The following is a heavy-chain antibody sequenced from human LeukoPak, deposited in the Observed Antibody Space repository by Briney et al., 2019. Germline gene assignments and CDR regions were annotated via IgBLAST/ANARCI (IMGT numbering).Heavy chain of an antibody. Sequence: SVKVSCKASGGTFSSYAISWVRQAPGQGLEWMGGIIPIFGTANYAQKFQGGVTITADKSTSTAYMELSSLRSEDTAVYYCARETYGSGSYPDYWGQGTLVTVSS. V-gene: IGHV1-69*06. CDR2: IIPIFGTA. CDR3: ARETYGSGSYPDY. J-gene: IGHJ4*02. CDR1: GGTFSSYA. D-gene: IGHD3-10*01.